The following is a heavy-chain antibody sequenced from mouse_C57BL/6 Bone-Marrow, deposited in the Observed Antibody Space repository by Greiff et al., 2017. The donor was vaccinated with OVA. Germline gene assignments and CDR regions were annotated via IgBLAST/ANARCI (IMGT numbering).Heavy chain of an antibody. J-gene: IGHJ2*01. CDR2: IHPNSGST. CDR3: AREGNAGYEDY. CDR1: GYTFTSYW. D-gene: IGHD3-2*02. Sequence: VQLQQPGAELVKPGASVKLSCKASGYTFTSYWMHWVKQRPGQGLEWIGMIHPNSGSTNYNEKFKSKATLTVDKSSSTAYMQLSSLTAEDSAVYYCAREGNAGYEDYWGQGTTLTVSA. V-gene: IGHV1-64*01.